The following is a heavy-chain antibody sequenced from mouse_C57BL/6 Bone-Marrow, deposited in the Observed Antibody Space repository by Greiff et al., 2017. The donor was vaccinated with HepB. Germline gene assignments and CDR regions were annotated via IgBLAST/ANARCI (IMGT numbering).Heavy chain of an antibody. Sequence: QVQLKQPGAELVKPGASVKLSCKASGYTFTSYWMHWVKQRPGRGLEWIGRIDPNSGGTKYNEKFKSKATLTVDKPSSTAYMQLSSLTSEDSAVYYCARFGNYYGSSFQLAWFAYWGQGTLVTVSA. CDR2: IDPNSGGT. D-gene: IGHD1-1*01. CDR1: GYTFTSYW. CDR3: ARFGNYYGSSFQLAWFAY. J-gene: IGHJ3*01. V-gene: IGHV1-72*01.